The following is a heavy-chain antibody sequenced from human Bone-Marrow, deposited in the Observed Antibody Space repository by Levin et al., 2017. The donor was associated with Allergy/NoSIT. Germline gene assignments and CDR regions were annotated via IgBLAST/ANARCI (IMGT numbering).Heavy chain of an antibody. V-gene: IGHV4-30-4*01. CDR2: IYYSGST. D-gene: IGHD3-9*01. J-gene: IGHJ6*02. CDR3: AGDSYYDILTGSLSGMDV. Sequence: SETLSLTCTVSGGSISSGDYYWSWIRQPPGKGLEWIGYIYYSGSTYYNPSLKSRVTISVDTSKNQFSLKLSSVTAADTAVYYCAGDSYYDILTGSLSGMDVWGQGTTVTVSS. CDR1: GGSISSGDYY.